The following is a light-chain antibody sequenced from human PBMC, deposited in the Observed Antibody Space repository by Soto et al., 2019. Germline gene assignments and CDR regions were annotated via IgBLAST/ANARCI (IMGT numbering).Light chain of an antibody. Sequence: EIVLTQSPGTLSLSPGERATLSCRASQTVGSSYLAWYQQKPGQAPGLLIYGASSRATGIPERFSGSGSGTDFALTISRLEPEDFALYYCQQYGCSPFTFGPGTKVDIK. CDR1: QTVGSSY. J-gene: IGKJ3*01. V-gene: IGKV3-20*01. CDR2: GAS. CDR3: QQYGCSPFT.